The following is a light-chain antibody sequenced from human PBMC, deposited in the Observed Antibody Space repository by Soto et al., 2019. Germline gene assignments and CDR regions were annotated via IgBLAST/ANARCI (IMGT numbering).Light chain of an antibody. Sequence: MTQSPATLSASVGDSVTISCRASQSISTNLAWYQQKPGQAPKLLISNAPTRASGIPARFSGSGSGTEFTLTISSLQSEDFASYYCQQCNTWPRTFGQGTKVDIK. CDR1: QSISTN. CDR3: QQCNTWPRT. J-gene: IGKJ1*01. V-gene: IGKV3-15*01. CDR2: NAP.